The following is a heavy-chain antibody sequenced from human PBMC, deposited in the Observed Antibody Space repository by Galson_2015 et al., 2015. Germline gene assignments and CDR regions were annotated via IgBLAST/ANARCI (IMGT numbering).Heavy chain of an antibody. Sequence: SLRLSCAASGFTFSDYYMSWIRQAPGKGLEWLSYISSSGNTIYYADSVRGRFTISRDNAKNSLFLLMTNLRDEDTAVYYCARAHRSGPAGVDYWGQGALVIVSS. CDR2: ISSSGNTI. V-gene: IGHV3-11*01. D-gene: IGHD6-19*01. CDR1: GFTFSDYY. J-gene: IGHJ4*02. CDR3: ARAHRSGPAGVDY.